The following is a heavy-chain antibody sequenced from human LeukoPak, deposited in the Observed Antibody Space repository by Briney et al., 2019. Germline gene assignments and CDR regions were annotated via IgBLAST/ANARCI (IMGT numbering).Heavy chain of an antibody. CDR2: ISYDGSNK. D-gene: IGHD3-3*01. J-gene: IGHJ5*02. Sequence: PGGSLRLSCAASGFTFSSYAMHWVRQAPGRGLEWVAVISYDGSNKYYADSVKGRFTISRDNSENTLYLQMNSLRAEDTAVYYCASLDEFLDPWGQGTLVTVSS. CDR1: GFTFSSYA. CDR3: ASLDEFLDP. V-gene: IGHV3-30*04.